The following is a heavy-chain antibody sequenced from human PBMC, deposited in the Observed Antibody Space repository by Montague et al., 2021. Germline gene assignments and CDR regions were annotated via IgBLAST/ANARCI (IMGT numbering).Heavy chain of an antibody. J-gene: IGHJ5*01. CDR3: VRDRPTAWFDS. CDR1: GFSFSSLW. V-gene: IGHV3-74*01. D-gene: IGHD5-18*01. CDR2: ITSDGSDT. Sequence: SLRLSCAASGFSFSSLWMHWVRQAPGKGLVWVSQITSDGSDTNYADPVKGRFTISRDNAKSTLYLQMNSLRDEDTAAYYCVRDRPTAWFDSWGQGTLVTVSS.